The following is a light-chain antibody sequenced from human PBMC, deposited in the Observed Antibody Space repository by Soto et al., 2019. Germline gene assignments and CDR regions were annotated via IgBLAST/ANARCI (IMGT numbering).Light chain of an antibody. J-gene: IGKJ4*01. CDR3: QQYGSSPVT. CDR2: GAS. V-gene: IGKV3-20*01. CDR1: QSVSSSY. Sequence: EIGLKQSPGTLSLSPGERATLSCRASQSVSSSYLAWYQQKPGQAPRLLIYGASSRATGIPDRFSGSGSGTDFTLTISRLEPEDFAVYYCQQYGSSPVTFGGGTKVDIK.